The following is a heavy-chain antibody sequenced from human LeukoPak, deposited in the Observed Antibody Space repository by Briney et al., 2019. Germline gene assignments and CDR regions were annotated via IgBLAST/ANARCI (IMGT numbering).Heavy chain of an antibody. Sequence: PGGSLRLSCAASGFTFSSYGMSWVRQAPGKGLEWVSVISGGGGNTYYADSVKGRFTISRDNSKNTLYLQMNSLRAEDTAVYYCAKDSLDYYDLPAMVDYWGQGTLVTVSS. V-gene: IGHV3-23*01. CDR1: GFTFSSYG. J-gene: IGHJ4*02. CDR2: ISGGGGNT. CDR3: AKDSLDYYDLPAMVDY. D-gene: IGHD3-22*01.